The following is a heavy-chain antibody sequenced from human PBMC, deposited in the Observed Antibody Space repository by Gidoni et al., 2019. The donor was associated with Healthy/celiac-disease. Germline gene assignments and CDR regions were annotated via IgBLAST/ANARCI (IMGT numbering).Heavy chain of an antibody. J-gene: IGHJ6*02. V-gene: IGHV1-69*01. CDR2: IIPIFGTE. D-gene: IGHD2-15*01. CDR3: ARDKRGYCSGGSCYGSGYGMDV. CDR1: GGTFSSYA. Sequence: QVQLVQSGAEVKQPGSSVKVSCKASGGTFSSYAISWVRPAPGQGLEWMGGIIPIFGTENYAQKFQGRVTITADESTSTAYMELSSLRSEDTAVYYCARDKRGYCSGGSCYGSGYGMDVWGQGTTVTVSS.